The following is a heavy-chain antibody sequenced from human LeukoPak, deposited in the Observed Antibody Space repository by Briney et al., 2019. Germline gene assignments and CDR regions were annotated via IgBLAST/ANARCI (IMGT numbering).Heavy chain of an antibody. J-gene: IGHJ4*03. Sequence: SETLSLTCSVSGGSISLFSWTWIRQPAGKGLEFIGRIYSSGTTIYNHALVGRVTMSLETSSNRFSLSLTSVTAADTAVYYRSRISGGYYHYWGQGTLVTVCS. V-gene: IGHV4-4*07. CDR1: GGSISLFS. CDR3: SRISGGYYHY. CDR2: IYSSGTT. D-gene: IGHD1-26*01.